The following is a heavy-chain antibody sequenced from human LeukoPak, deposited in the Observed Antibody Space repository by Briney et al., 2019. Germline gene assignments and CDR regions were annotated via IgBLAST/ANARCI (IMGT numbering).Heavy chain of an antibody. CDR1: GYTFTSYD. V-gene: IGHV1-8*01. CDR2: MNPNSGNT. Sequence: ASVKVSCKASGYTFTSYDINWVRQATGQGLERMGWMNPNSGNTGYAQKFQGRVTMTRNTSISTAYMELSSLRSEDTAVYYCARGLLDYGDYGSLYYYGMDVWGQGTTVTVSS. J-gene: IGHJ6*02. D-gene: IGHD4-17*01. CDR3: ARGLLDYGDYGSLYYYGMDV.